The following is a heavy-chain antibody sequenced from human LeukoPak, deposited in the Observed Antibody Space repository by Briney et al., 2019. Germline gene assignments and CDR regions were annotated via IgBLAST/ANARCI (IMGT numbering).Heavy chain of an antibody. D-gene: IGHD6-13*01. V-gene: IGHV3-9*01. CDR1: GFTFDDYA. Sequence: GGSLRLSCAASGFTFDDYAMHWVRQAPGKGLEWVSGISWNSGSIGYADSVKGRFTISRDNAKNSLYLQMNSLRAEDTAVYYCARGGTRIAAAGTSAYWGQGTLVTVSS. J-gene: IGHJ4*02. CDR2: ISWNSGSI. CDR3: ARGGTRIAAAGTSAY.